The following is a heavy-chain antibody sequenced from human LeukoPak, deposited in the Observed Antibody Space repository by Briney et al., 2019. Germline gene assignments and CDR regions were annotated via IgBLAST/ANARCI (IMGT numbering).Heavy chain of an antibody. CDR2: ISSSGGST. V-gene: IGHV3-23*01. J-gene: IGHJ3*02. D-gene: IGHD3-3*01. CDR1: GFTFSSYA. CDR3: AREEYDFVALDI. Sequence: PGGSLRLSCAASGFTFSSYAMSWVRQAPGKGLEWVSAISSSGGSTYYADSVKGRFTISRDNSKNTLYLQMNSLRAEDTAVYYCAREEYDFVALDIWGQGTMVTVSS.